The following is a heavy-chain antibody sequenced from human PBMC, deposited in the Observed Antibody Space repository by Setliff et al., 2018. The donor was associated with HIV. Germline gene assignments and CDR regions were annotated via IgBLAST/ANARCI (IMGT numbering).Heavy chain of an antibody. CDR1: GGYMSGYY. Sequence: PSETLSLTCTVSGGYMSGYYWSWIRQPPGKGLEWIGYIYIDGTPNNNPSLKSRVTISVDTSKNQFSLRLSSVTAADTAVYYCARETYYYDSIGYWRSDASDVWGQGTMVTV. D-gene: IGHD3-22*01. CDR3: ARETYYYDSIGYWRSDASDV. CDR2: IYIDGTP. V-gene: IGHV4-4*08. J-gene: IGHJ3*01.